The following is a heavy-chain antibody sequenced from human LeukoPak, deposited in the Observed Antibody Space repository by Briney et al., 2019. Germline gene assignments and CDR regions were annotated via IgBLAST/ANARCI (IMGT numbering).Heavy chain of an antibody. D-gene: IGHD1-26*01. J-gene: IGHJ4*02. Sequence: PSETLSLTCTVSGGSISNSSSYWGWIRQPPGKGLEWIGSIYYSGSTYYNPSLKSRVTISVDTSKNQFSLKLSSVTAADTAVYYCARHSPVGIFYFDYWGQGTLVTVSS. CDR1: GGSISNSSSY. CDR2: IYYSGST. V-gene: IGHV4-39*01. CDR3: ARHSPVGIFYFDY.